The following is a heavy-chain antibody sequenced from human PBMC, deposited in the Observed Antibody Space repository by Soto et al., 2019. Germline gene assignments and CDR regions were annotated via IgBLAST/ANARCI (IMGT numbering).Heavy chain of an antibody. J-gene: IGHJ6*03. V-gene: IGHV1-18*04. CDR3: ARGSTHYNKDG. Sequence: QVQLVQSGGEVRKPGASVKVSCKTSGYTFTNHGINLVRQAPGQGLEFMGWISGYNANTKYAQNVQVRVTLTTDTLPRTAFMELRNLRSDDTAVVYCARGSTHYNKDGWGQGTTVTVSS. CDR1: GYTFTNHG. D-gene: IGHD1-1*01. CDR2: ISGYNANT.